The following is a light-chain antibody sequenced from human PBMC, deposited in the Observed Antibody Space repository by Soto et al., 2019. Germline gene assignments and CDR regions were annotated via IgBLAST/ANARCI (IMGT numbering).Light chain of an antibody. V-gene: IGKV1-5*01. J-gene: IGKJ2*01. Sequence: DIQMTQSPSTLSASVGDRVTITCRASQSISSWLAWYQQKPGKAPKLLIYGISSSATGIPDRFSGSGSGTDFTLTISRLEPEDFVVYYCQQYSSVPHTFGQGTKLEVK. CDR1: QSISSW. CDR3: QQYSSVPHT. CDR2: GIS.